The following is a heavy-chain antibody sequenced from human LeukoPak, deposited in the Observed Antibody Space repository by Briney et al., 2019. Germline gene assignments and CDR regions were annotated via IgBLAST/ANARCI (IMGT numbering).Heavy chain of an antibody. CDR3: ARDYYGSGSHKKTYYMDV. CDR2: ISAYNGNT. J-gene: IGHJ6*03. D-gene: IGHD3-10*01. CDR1: GYTFTSYG. V-gene: IGHV1-18*01. Sequence: ASVKVSCKASGYTFTSYGISWVRQAPGQGLEWMGWISAYNGNTNYAQKLQGRVTMTTDTSTSTACMELRSLRSDDTAVYYCARDYYGSGSHKKTYYMDVWGKGTTVTISS.